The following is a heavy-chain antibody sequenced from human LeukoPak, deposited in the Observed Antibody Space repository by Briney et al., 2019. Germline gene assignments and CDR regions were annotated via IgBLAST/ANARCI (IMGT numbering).Heavy chain of an antibody. CDR2: IYYSGNT. J-gene: IGHJ5*02. CDR3: ARHDSSRDWLDP. D-gene: IGHD6-13*01. Sequence: SETLSLTCTVSGRSISGYYWSWIRQPPGKGLQWLGCIYYSGNTNYNPSLKSRVTISVDTSKNQFSLKLSSVTAADTAMYYCARHDSSRDWLDPWGQGTLVTVSS. V-gene: IGHV4-59*08. CDR1: GRSISGYY.